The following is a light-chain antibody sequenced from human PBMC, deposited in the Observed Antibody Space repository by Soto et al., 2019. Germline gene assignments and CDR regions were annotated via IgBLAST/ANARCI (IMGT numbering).Light chain of an antibody. CDR1: QRITTY. Sequence: IHMTQSPSSLSASVGDRITVTCRASQRITTYVNWYQLKPGEAPKLLISTSGSLQRGVPSRFSGSGSGTDCTLTITRRQPADFATYFCQQTYSTPYTFGQGTKLEIK. V-gene: IGKV1-39*01. J-gene: IGKJ2*01. CDR3: QQTYSTPYT. CDR2: TSG.